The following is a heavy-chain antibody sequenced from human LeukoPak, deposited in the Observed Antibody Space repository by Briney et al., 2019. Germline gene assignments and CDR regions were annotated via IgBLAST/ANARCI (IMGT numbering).Heavy chain of an antibody. J-gene: IGHJ3*02. V-gene: IGHV5-51*01. Sequence: GESLKISCKGSGYSFTSYWIGWVRQMPGKGLEWMGIIYPGDSGTRYSPSFQGQVTISADKSISTAYLQWSSLKASDTAMYYCASPRITGHPEPNDAFDIWGQGTMVTVSS. CDR2: IYPGDSGT. D-gene: IGHD1-20*01. CDR1: GYSFTSYW. CDR3: ASPRITGHPEPNDAFDI.